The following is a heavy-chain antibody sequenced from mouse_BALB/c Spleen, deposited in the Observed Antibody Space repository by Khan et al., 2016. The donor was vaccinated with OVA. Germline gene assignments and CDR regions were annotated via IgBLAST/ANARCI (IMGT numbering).Heavy chain of an antibody. CDR1: GYTFSTYW. J-gene: IGHJ2*01. CDR2: INPSSGYT. CDR3: ARDRIDY. V-gene: IGHV1-7*01. Sequence: VQLQESGAELAKPGASVKMSCKASGYTFSTYWIHWVKQRPGQGLEWIGYINPSSGYTYYNQRFNDKATLTEDKSSSTSYMQLSSLTSEDSADYYGARDRIDYWGQGTTLTVSS.